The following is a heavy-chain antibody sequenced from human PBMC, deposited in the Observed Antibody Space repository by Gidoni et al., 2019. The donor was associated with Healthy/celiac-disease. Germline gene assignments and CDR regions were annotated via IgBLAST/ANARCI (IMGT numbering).Heavy chain of an antibody. CDR3: ARDLSVKWLHHLYFDY. J-gene: IGHJ4*02. D-gene: IGHD3-22*01. Sequence: EVQLVESGGGLVQPGGSLRLSCAASGVTCSRYSMNWVRQAPGKGLEWVSYISSSSSTIDYADSVKGRFTISRDNAKNSLYLQMNRLRDEDTAVYYCARDLSVKWLHHLYFDYWGQGTLVTVSS. V-gene: IGHV3-48*02. CDR1: GVTCSRYS. CDR2: ISSSSSTI.